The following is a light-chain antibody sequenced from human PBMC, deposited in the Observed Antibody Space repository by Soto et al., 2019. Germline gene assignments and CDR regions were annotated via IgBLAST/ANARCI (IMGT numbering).Light chain of an antibody. CDR3: QQYNTYRT. CDR2: KES. CDR1: QSIRSW. Sequence: DIQMTQSPSTLSASVGDRVTITCRASQSIRSWLAWYQQKPGKAPKLLIYKESSLESGVPSRFSGSGSGTEFTLTSSSLQPDDFATYYRQQYNTYRTFGQGTKVEIK. V-gene: IGKV1-5*03. J-gene: IGKJ1*01.